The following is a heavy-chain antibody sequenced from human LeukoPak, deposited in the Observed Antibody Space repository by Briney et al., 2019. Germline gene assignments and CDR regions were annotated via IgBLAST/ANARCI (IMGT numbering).Heavy chain of an antibody. CDR2: INPSGGRA. V-gene: IGHV1-46*01. CDR3: ARDPYCSSTSCYDVVLDY. D-gene: IGHD2-2*01. CDR1: GYTFTRHY. J-gene: IGHJ4*02. Sequence: ASVKVSCKASGYTFTRHYMHWVRQAPGQGLEWMGIINPSGGRASYAQKFQGRVTMTRDTSTSTVYMELSSLRSEDTAVYYCARDPYCSSTSCYDVVLDYWGQGTLITVSS.